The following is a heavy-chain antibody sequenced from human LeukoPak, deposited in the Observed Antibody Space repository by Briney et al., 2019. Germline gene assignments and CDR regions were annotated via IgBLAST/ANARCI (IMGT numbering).Heavy chain of an antibody. J-gene: IGHJ5*02. D-gene: IGHD6-19*01. CDR3: AKDTSSGWPNWFDP. Sequence: PGGSLRLSCAASGFTFSSYAMNWVRQAPGKGLEWVSAISGSGGSTYYADSVKGRFTISRDNSKDTLYLQMNSLRAEDTAVYYCAKDTSSGWPNWFDPWGQGTLVTVSS. CDR2: ISGSGGST. V-gene: IGHV3-23*01. CDR1: GFTFSSYA.